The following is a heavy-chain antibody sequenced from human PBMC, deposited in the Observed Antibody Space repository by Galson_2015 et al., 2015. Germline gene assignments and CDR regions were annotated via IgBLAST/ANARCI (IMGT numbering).Heavy chain of an antibody. Sequence: SLRLSCAASGFTFSSYAMRWVRQAPGKGLEWVAVISYGGSNKYYADSVKGRFTISRDNSKNTLYLQMNSLRAEDTAVYYCARVEYYDRSGVKRRSCSLDDWGQGTLVTVSS. D-gene: IGHD3-22*01. CDR2: ISYGGSNK. J-gene: IGHJ4*02. V-gene: IGHV3-30-3*01. CDR1: GFTFSSYA. CDR3: ARVEYYDRSGVKRRSCSLDD.